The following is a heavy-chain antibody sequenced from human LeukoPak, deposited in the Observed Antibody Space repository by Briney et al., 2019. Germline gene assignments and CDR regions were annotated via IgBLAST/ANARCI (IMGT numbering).Heavy chain of an antibody. CDR1: GFTFSSYS. CDR2: ISSSSSYI. Sequence: GGSLRLSCAASGFTFSSYSMNWVRQAPGKGLERVSSISSSSSYIYYADSVKGRFTISRDNAKNSLYLQMNSLRAEDTAVYYCARLPHYYETPGDFDYWGQGTLVTVSS. V-gene: IGHV3-21*01. D-gene: IGHD3-22*01. CDR3: ARLPHYYETPGDFDY. J-gene: IGHJ4*02.